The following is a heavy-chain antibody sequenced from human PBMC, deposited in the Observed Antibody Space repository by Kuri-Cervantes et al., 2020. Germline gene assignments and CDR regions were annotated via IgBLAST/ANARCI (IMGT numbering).Heavy chain of an antibody. V-gene: IGHV3-33*06. Sequence: GGSLRLSCAASGFTFSSYGMHWVRQAPGKGPEWVAVIWYDGSNKYYADSVKGRFTISRDNSKNTLYLQMNSLRAEDTAVYYCAKGFIAVAGTYFDYWGQGTLVTVSS. D-gene: IGHD6-19*01. CDR1: GFTFSSYG. J-gene: IGHJ4*02. CDR2: IWYDGSNK. CDR3: AKGFIAVAGTYFDY.